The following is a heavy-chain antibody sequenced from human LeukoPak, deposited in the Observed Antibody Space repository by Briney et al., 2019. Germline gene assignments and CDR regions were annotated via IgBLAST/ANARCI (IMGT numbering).Heavy chain of an antibody. Sequence: GGSLRLPCAASGFTFSNYAMHWVRQAPGKGLEYVSAITSNGGSTYYASSVKGRFTISRDNSKNTMYLQMGSLRAEDMAVYYCARGRGGYYDYWGQGALVTVSS. J-gene: IGHJ4*02. CDR1: GFTFSNYA. D-gene: IGHD3-22*01. CDR2: ITSNGGST. CDR3: ARGRGGYYDY. V-gene: IGHV3-64*01.